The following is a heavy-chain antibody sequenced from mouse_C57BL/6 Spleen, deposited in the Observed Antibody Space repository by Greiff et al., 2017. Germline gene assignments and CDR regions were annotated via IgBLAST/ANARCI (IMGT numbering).Heavy chain of an antibody. CDR2: IRSKSNNYAT. V-gene: IGHV10-1*01. D-gene: IGHD1-1*01. J-gene: IGHJ1*03. CDR3: VRGSYGYFDV. CDR1: GFSFNTYA. Sequence: DVHLVESGGGLVQPKGSLKLSCAASGFSFNTYAMNWVRQAPGTGLEWVARIRSKSNNYATYYADSVKDRFTISRDDSESMLYLQMNNLKTEDTAMYYCVRGSYGYFDVWGTGTTVTVSS.